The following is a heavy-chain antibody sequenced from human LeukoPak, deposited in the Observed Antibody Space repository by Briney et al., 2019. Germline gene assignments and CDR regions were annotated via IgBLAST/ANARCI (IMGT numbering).Heavy chain of an antibody. Sequence: ASVKVSCKASGYTFAGYYMHWVRQAPGQGLEWMGWINPNSGGTNYAQKFQGRVTMTRDTSISTAYMELSRLRSDDTAVYYCARRVTVTTSFPYYYGMDVWGQGTTVTVSS. CDR2: INPNSGGT. J-gene: IGHJ6*02. CDR1: GYTFAGYY. V-gene: IGHV1-2*02. D-gene: IGHD4-17*01. CDR3: ARRVTVTTSFPYYYGMDV.